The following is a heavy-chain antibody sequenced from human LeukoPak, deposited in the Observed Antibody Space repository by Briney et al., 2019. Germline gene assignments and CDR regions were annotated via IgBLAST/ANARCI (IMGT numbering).Heavy chain of an antibody. CDR1: GFTFSSYA. Sequence: GGSLRLSCAASGFTFSSYAMSWVRQAPGKGLEWVSGISDSGGGAYSADSVKGRFTISRDNSKNTLYLQMNSLRAEDTAVYHCARGLYYSYYYMDVWGKGTTVTVSS. J-gene: IGHJ6*03. CDR2: ISDSGGGA. CDR3: ARGLYYSYYYMDV. V-gene: IGHV3-23*01.